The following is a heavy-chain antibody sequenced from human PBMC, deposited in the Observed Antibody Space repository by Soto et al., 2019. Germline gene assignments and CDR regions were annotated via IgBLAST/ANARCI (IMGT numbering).Heavy chain of an antibody. V-gene: IGHV1-2*02. CDR1: AYAFTAYY. CDR3: ARRSNFYSMDV. J-gene: IGHJ6*02. Sequence: ASVKFSCKASAYAFTAYYLHWVQQAPGQGLEWMGYINPNTGDTDYSQKFQGRVTMTRDTSISTTYMELSRLRSDDTAVYYCARRSNFYSMDVWGQGTTVTVSS. CDR2: INPNTGDT.